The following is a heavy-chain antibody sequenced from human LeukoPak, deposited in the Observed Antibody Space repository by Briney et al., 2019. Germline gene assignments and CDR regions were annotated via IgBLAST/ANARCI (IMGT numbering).Heavy chain of an antibody. Sequence: GGSLRLSCAAPGFTFSNYAMSWVRQAPGKGLEWVSAISGSGGNTYYADSVKGRFTISRDNSKNTLYLQMNSLRAEDTAVYYCARNFLTGNDYWGQGTLVTVSS. V-gene: IGHV3-23*01. CDR3: ARNFLTGNDY. CDR1: GFTFSNYA. J-gene: IGHJ4*02. D-gene: IGHD3-9*01. CDR2: ISGSGGNT.